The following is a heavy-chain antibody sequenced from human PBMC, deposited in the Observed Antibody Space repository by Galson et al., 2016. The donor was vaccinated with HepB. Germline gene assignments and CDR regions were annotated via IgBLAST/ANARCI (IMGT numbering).Heavy chain of an antibody. J-gene: IGHJ3*02. D-gene: IGHD3-9*01. CDR3: ARRHTRTSFDRLNDALDI. CDR1: GFSLTTFA. CDR2: ISYDGSDK. V-gene: IGHV3-30-3*01. Sequence: LRLSCAASGFSLTTFAMHWVRQAPGQGLEWVAVISYDGSDKYYADSVTGRFTISRANPRNTLYLQMDSLKADDTAVYYCARRHTRTSFDRLNDALDIWGQGTMVTVSS.